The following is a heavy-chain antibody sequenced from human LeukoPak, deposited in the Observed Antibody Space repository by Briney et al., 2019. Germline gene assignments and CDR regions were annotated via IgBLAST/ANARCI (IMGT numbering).Heavy chain of an antibody. J-gene: IGHJ4*02. D-gene: IGHD6-19*01. V-gene: IGHV3-21*01. CDR3: ARRAAVAGYFDY. CDR2: ISSSSSYI. Sequence: PGRSLRLSCAASGFTFSSYSMNWVRQAPGKGLEWVSSISSSSSYIYYADSVKGRFTISRDNAKNSLYLQMNSLRAEDTAVYYCARRAAVAGYFDYWGQGTLVTVSS. CDR1: GFTFSSYS.